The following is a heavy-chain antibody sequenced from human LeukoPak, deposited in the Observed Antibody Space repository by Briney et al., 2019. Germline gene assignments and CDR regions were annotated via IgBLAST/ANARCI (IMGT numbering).Heavy chain of an antibody. CDR1: GVSISRYY. CDR3: ARLRGAGSWYFDL. J-gene: IGHJ2*01. D-gene: IGHD3-10*01. CDR2: IYYSGST. Sequence: PSETLSLTCTVSGVSISRYYWSWIRQPPGKGLEWIGYIYYSGSTNYNPSLKSRVTISVDTSKNQFSLRLSSVTAADTAVYYCARLRGAGSWYFDLWGRGTLVTVSS. V-gene: IGHV4-59*01.